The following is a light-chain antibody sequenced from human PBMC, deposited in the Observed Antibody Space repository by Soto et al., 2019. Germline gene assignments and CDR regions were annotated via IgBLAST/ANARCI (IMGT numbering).Light chain of an antibody. CDR3: QQYDSSPRT. CDR1: QSVGTNY. Sequence: EIVLTRSPGTLSLSPGERATLSCRASQSVGTNYLAWFQQKPGQAPRLLIYATSTRATGIPDRFSGSGSGTDFTLTITRLEPEDFAVYYCQQYDSSPRTFGQGTRVEIK. J-gene: IGKJ1*01. V-gene: IGKV3-20*01. CDR2: ATS.